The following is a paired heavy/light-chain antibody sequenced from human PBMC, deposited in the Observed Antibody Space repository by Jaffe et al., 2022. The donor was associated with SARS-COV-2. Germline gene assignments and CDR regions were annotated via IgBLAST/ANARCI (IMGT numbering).Light chain of an antibody. CDR2: MGS. Sequence: DIVMTQSPLSLPVTPGEPASISCRSSQSLLHSNGNTYLDWYLQKPGQSPQLLIYMGSHRASGVPDRFSGSGSGTDFTLKISRVEPEDVGVYYCMQTVQGRTFGHGTKVEI. V-gene: IGKV2-28*01. J-gene: IGKJ1*01. CDR1: QSLLHSNGNTY. CDR3: MQTVQGRT.
Heavy chain of an antibody. CDR3: ARLNRMAAISNYYYHSMDV. Sequence: QVQLQESGPGLVKPSETLSLTCTVSGDFISGYYWSWIRRPPGKGLEWIGYIHYTGITNYDPSLKSRVTISVDTSRNQFSLRLDSVTAADSAIYYCARLNRMAAISNYYYHSMDVWGQGTTVTVSS. CDR1: GDFISGYY. J-gene: IGHJ6*02. D-gene: IGHD5-12*01. V-gene: IGHV4-59*01. CDR2: IHYTGIT.